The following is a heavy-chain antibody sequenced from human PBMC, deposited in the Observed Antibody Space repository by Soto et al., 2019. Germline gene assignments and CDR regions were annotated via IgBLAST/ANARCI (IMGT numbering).Heavy chain of an antibody. CDR2: IIPISGTA. J-gene: IGHJ4*02. V-gene: IGHV1-69*01. D-gene: IGHD2-2*01. CDR3: ASVCSSPSCYYGLDRD. CDR1: GGTFTSFA. Sequence: HVQLVQSGAEVQKPGSSVKVSCKASGGTFTSFAVSWVRQAPGQGLEWMGGIIPISGTAHYAQKFQGRVTITADESRSTAYMELSSLRSEDTAVYYCASVCSSPSCYYGLDRDWGQGTLVTVSS.